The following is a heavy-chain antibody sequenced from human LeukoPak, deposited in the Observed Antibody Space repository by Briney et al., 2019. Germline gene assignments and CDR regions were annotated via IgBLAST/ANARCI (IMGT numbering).Heavy chain of an antibody. CDR1: GFTFSSYS. CDR3: ARGGRYSYGTFQIDY. V-gene: IGHV3-21*01. Sequence: GGSLRLSCAASGFTFSSYSMNWVRQAPGKGLEWVSSISSSSSYIYYADSVKGRFTISRDNAKNSLYLQMNSLRAEDTAVYYCARGGRYSYGTFQIDYWGQGTLVTVSS. J-gene: IGHJ4*02. D-gene: IGHD5-18*01. CDR2: ISSSSSYI.